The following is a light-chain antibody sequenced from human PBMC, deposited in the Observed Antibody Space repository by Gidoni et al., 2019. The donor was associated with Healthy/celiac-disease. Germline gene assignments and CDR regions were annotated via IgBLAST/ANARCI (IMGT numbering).Light chain of an antibody. Sequence: DIQMTQSPSTLSASVGDRVTITCRASQSISSWLAWYQQKPGKAPKLLIYDASSLESGVPSRFSGSGSGTEVTLTISSRQPDDFATYYCQQYNSYSPKTFGQGTKVEIK. J-gene: IGKJ1*01. CDR2: DAS. CDR3: QQYNSYSPKT. CDR1: QSISSW. V-gene: IGKV1-5*01.